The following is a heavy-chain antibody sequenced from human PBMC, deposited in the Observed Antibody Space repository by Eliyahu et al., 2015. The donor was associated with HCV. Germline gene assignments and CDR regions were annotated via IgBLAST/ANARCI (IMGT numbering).Heavy chain of an antibody. Sequence: EVQLLESGGGLVQPGGXLXLSCXASGFXFSSYAMSWVRQXXGXGLXWVSAISGSGGSTYYADSVKGRFTISRDNSKNTLYLQMNSLRAEDTAVYYCAKSSDFWGLPRPFDYWGQGTLVTVSS. CDR3: AKSSDFWGLPRPFDY. J-gene: IGHJ4*02. V-gene: IGHV3-23*01. D-gene: IGHD3/OR15-3a*01. CDR1: GFXFSSYA. CDR2: ISGSGGST.